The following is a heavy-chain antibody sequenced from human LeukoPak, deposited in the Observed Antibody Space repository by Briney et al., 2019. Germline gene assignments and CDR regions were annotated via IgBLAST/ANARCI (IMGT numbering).Heavy chain of an antibody. J-gene: IGHJ5*02. CDR3: ARKGSYTNWFDP. D-gene: IGHD3-10*01. CDR1: GGSISSYY. CDR2: IYYSGST. V-gene: IGHV4-59*01. Sequence: SETLSLTCTVSGGSISSYYWSWIRQPPGKGLEWIGYIYYSGSTNFNPSPKSRVPISVDTSKHQFSLKLSSVTPADTAVYYCARKGSYTNWFDPWGQGTLVTVSS.